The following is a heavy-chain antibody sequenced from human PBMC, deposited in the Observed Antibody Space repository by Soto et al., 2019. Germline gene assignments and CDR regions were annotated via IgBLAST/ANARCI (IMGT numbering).Heavy chain of an antibody. V-gene: IGHV3-33*01. CDR2: IWYDGSNK. Sequence: PGGSLRLSCAASGFTFSSYGMHWVRQAPGKGLEWVAVIWYDGSNKYYADSVKGRFTISRDNSKNTLYLQMNSLRAEDTAVYYCARDGWYCGGDCDQRGDGMDVWGQGTTVTVSS. CDR1: GFTFSSYG. CDR3: ARDGWYCGGDCDQRGDGMDV. D-gene: IGHD2-21*02. J-gene: IGHJ6*02.